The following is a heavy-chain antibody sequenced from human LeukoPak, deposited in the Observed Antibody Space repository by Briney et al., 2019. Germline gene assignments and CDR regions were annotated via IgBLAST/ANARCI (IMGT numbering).Heavy chain of an antibody. CDR2: ISSSGSTI. J-gene: IGHJ6*04. Sequence: GGSLRLSCTVSGFTVSSNSMSWVRQAPGKGLEWVSYISSSGSTIYYADSVKGRFTVSRDNAKNSLYLQMNSLRAEDTAVYYCAELGITMIGGVWGKGTTVTISS. D-gene: IGHD3-10*02. V-gene: IGHV3-48*04. CDR1: GFTVSSNS. CDR3: AELGITMIGGV.